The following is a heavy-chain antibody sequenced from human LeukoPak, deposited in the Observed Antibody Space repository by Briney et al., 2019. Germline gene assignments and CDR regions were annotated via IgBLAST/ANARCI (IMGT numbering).Heavy chain of an antibody. CDR3: ARNNYVWGSYLDY. J-gene: IGHJ4*02. Sequence: GGSLRLSCAASGFTFSSYAMHWDRQAPGKGLEWVAVISYDGSNKYYADSVKGRFTISRDNSKNTLYLQMNSLRAEDTAVYYCARNNYVWGSYLDYWGQGTLVTVSS. D-gene: IGHD3-16*02. V-gene: IGHV3-30-3*01. CDR1: GFTFSSYA. CDR2: ISYDGSNK.